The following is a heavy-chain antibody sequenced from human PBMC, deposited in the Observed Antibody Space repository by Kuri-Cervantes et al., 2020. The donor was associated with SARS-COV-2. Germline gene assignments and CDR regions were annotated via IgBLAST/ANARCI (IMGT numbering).Heavy chain of an antibody. CDR3: ARDDTFGGVIAHY. CDR2: IYYSGST. D-gene: IGHD3-16*02. J-gene: IGHJ4*02. V-gene: IGHV4-39*07. Sequence: SETLSLTCTVSGGSISSSSNYWGWIRQPPGKGLEWIGSIYYSGSTYYNPSLKSRVTMSVDTSKNQFSLKLSSVTAADTAVYYCARDDTFGGVIAHYWGQGTLVTVSS. CDR1: GGSISSSSNY.